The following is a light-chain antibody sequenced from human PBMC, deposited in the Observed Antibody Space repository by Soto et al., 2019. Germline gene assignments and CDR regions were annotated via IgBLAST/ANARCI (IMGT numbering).Light chain of an antibody. V-gene: IGLV2-8*01. CDR3: SSYAGNNYFV. CDR2: EVK. Sequence: SVLTXPPSASGSPGQSVPLSCTGSSSDIGDYNFVSWYQQHPGKAPKLLIYEVKKRPSGVPDRFSGSKSGNTASLTVSGLQAEDEADYYCSSYAGNNYFVFGSGTKVTVL. CDR1: SSDIGDYNF. J-gene: IGLJ1*01.